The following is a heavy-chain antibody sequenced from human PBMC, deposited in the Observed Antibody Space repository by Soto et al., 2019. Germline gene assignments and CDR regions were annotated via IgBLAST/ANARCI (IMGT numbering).Heavy chain of an antibody. D-gene: IGHD2-2*01. J-gene: IGHJ4*02. CDR2: VIPILNVA. V-gene: IGHV1-69*04. CDR3: ARESTSGLDY. Sequence: QVQLVQSGAEVKKPGSSVKVSCQTSGGSFSIYPISWVRQAPGQGLEWVGRVIPILNVANYTQKLHGRLPLTADKSTTTAYMELSSLTSEDTAVDYCARESTSGLDYWGQGTLVTVSS. CDR1: GGSFSIYP.